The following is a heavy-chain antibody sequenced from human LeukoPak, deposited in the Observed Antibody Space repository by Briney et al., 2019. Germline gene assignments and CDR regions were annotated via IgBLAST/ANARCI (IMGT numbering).Heavy chain of an antibody. CDR2: IVVGSGNT. J-gene: IGHJ4*02. CDR1: GFTFTSPA. CDR3: AAVSVSSIEYYFDY. Sequence: GTSVKVSCKASGFTFTSPAVQWVRQARGQRLEWIGWIVVGSGNTNYAQKFQERVTITRDMSTSTAYMELSSLRSEDTAVYYCAAVSVSSIEYYFDYWGQGTLVTVSS. V-gene: IGHV1-58*01. D-gene: IGHD3-16*01.